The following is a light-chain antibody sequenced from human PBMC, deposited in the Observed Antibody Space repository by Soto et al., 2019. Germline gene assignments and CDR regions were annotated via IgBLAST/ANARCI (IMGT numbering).Light chain of an antibody. CDR3: QQYDNWHSLT. J-gene: IGKJ4*01. Sequence: EIWLTQSPATLSLSPGERATLSCRASTSVGRKLAWYQQKPGQAPRLLIYGASTRATGIPATFSGSGSGTEFTLTISSLKSEDFAIYYCQQYDNWHSLTFGGGTKVDIK. CDR2: GAS. V-gene: IGKV3-15*01. CDR1: TSVGRK.